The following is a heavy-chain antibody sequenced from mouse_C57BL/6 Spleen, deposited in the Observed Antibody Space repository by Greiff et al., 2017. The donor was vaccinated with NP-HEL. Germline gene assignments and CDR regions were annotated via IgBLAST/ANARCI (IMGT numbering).Heavy chain of an antibody. CDR1: GFTFSSYA. CDR3: ARDVGHFDY. J-gene: IGHJ2*01. Sequence: EVKLVESGGGLVKPGGSLKLSCAASGFTFSSYAMSWVRQTPEKRLEWVATISDGGSYTYYPDNVKGRFTISRDNAKNKLYLQMSQLKSEDTAMYYCARDVGHFDYWGQGTPLTVSS. CDR2: ISDGGSYT. D-gene: IGHD4-1*01. V-gene: IGHV5-4*01.